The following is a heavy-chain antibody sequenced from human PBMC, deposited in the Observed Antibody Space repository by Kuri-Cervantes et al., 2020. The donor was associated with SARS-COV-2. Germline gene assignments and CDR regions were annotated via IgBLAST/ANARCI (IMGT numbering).Heavy chain of an antibody. Sequence: GSLRLSCTVSGGSISSYYWSWIRQPPGKGLEWIGYIYYSGSTNYNPSLKSRVTISVDTSKNQFSLKLSSVTAADTAVYYCAKDGRLIAARLPRPGQTYFDYWGQGTLVTVSS. J-gene: IGHJ4*02. CDR1: GGSISSYY. V-gene: IGHV4-59*12. CDR2: IYYSGST. D-gene: IGHD6-6*01. CDR3: AKDGRLIAARLPRPGQTYFDY.